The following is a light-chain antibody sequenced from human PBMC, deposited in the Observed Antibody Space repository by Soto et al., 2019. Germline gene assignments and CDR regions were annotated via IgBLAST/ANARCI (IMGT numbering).Light chain of an antibody. J-gene: IGKJ4*01. CDR1: ESVSDNY. Sequence: EIVLTQSPGTLSLSPGERATLSCRASESVSDNYLAWYQQRSGQAPRLVIYGASSRASAVPDRFSGSGSGEDFTLTISRLEPEDFAVYYWQQYGSSPLTFGGGTKVESK. CDR3: QQYGSSPLT. V-gene: IGKV3-20*01. CDR2: GAS.